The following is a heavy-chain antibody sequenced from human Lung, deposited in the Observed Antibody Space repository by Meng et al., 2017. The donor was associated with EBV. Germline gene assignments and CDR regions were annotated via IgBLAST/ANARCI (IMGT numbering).Heavy chain of an antibody. V-gene: IGHV1-69*08. CDR1: GVTFSSYT. CDR3: AREDSSGYSYYFDY. CDR2: IIPILGIA. Sequence: QVKLEQSGAEVKKPGSSVKVSCKASGVTFSSYTISWVRQPPGQGLEWMGRIIPILGIANYAQKFQGRVTITADKSTSTAYMELSSLGSEDTAVYYCAREDSSGYSYYFDYWGQGTLVTVSS. D-gene: IGHD3-22*01. J-gene: IGHJ4*02.